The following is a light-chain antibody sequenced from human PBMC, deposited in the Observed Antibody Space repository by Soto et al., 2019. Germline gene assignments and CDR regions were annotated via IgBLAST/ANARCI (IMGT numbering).Light chain of an antibody. J-gene: IGKJ5*01. CDR3: QQHSNWPREIT. CDR1: QTVSSY. Sequence: EIVLTQSPVTLSLSPGERATLSCRASQTVSSYLAWYQQKPGQAPRLLIYDASNRATGIPARFSGSGSGTDFTLTISSLEPEDFAVYYCQQHSNWPREITFGQGTRLEIK. CDR2: DAS. V-gene: IGKV3-11*01.